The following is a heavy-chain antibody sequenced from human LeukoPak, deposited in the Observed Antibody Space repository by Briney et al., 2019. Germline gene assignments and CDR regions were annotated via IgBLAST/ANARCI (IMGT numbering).Heavy chain of an antibody. Sequence: SVKVSCKASGGSFSSDAISWVRQAPGQWLEWMGGIIPIFGTANYAQKFQGRVTITADESTSTAYMELSSLRSEDTAVYYCARGQSSGYTWFDPWGQGTLVTVSS. CDR3: ARGQSSGYTWFDP. D-gene: IGHD3-22*01. CDR1: GGSFSSDA. J-gene: IGHJ5*02. CDR2: IIPIFGTA. V-gene: IGHV1-69*13.